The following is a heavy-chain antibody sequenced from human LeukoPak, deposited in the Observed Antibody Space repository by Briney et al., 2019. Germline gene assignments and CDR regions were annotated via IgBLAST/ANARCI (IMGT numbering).Heavy chain of an antibody. Sequence: GGSLRLSCAASGFTFGGYAMHWVRQAPGKGLEWVAYIRYDGSEKFYTDSVKGRFTISRDNSKNTLSLQMNSLKPEDTAVYFCAKDPSSGCGGDCYYFDSWGQGMLVTVSS. CDR3: AKDPSSGCGGDCYYFDS. D-gene: IGHD2-21*01. CDR1: GFTFGGYA. CDR2: IRYDGSEK. V-gene: IGHV3-30*02. J-gene: IGHJ4*02.